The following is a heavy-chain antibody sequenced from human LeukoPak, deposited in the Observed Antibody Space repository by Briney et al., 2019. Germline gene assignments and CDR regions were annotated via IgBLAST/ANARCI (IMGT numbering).Heavy chain of an antibody. Sequence: SVKVSCKASGGTFSSYAISWVRQAHGQGLEWMGRIIPILGIANYAQKFQGRVTITADKSTSTAYMELSSLRSEDTAVYYCARRGGGYYDSSGYYIFDSWGQGTLVTVSS. J-gene: IGHJ4*02. V-gene: IGHV1-69*04. CDR2: IIPILGIA. CDR1: GGTFSSYA. D-gene: IGHD3-22*01. CDR3: ARRGGGYYDSSGYYIFDS.